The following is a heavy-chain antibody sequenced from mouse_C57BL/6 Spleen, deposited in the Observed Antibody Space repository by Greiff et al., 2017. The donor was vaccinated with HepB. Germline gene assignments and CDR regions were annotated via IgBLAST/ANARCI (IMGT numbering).Heavy chain of an antibody. CDR3: ARGGGLGRDYFDY. Sequence: EVMLVESGGGLVQPGGSLKLSCAASGFTFSDYGMAWVRQAPRKGPEWVAFISNLAYSIYYADTVTGRFTISRENAKNTLYLEMSSLRSEDTAMYYCARGGGLGRDYFDYWGQGTTLTVSS. V-gene: IGHV5-15*01. CDR1: GFTFSDYG. D-gene: IGHD4-1*01. CDR2: ISNLAYSI. J-gene: IGHJ2*01.